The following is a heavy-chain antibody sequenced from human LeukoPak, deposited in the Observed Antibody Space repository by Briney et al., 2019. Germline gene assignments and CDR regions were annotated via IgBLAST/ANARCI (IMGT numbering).Heavy chain of an antibody. CDR1: GGSISSYY. V-gene: IGHV4-4*07. D-gene: IGHD2-15*01. CDR3: ARHKETCSGDYCYLDYFDY. J-gene: IGHJ4*02. CDR2: IYTSGST. Sequence: PSETLSLTCTVSGGSISSYYWSWIRQPAGKGLEWSGRIYTSGSTNYNPSLKSRVTMSVDTSKNQFSLKLSSVTAADPAVYYCARHKETCSGDYCYLDYFDYWGQGPLVTVSS.